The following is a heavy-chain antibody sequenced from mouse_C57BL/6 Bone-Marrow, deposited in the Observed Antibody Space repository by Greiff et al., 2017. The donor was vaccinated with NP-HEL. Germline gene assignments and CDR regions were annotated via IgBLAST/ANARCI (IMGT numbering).Heavy chain of an antibody. Sequence: QVHVKQPGAELVRPGSSVKLSCKASGYTFTSYWMHWVKQRPIQGLEWIGNIDPSDSETHYNQKFKDKATLTVDKSSSTAYMQLSSLTSEDSAVDYCARWDYSSNYYAMDYWGQGTSVTVSS. CDR3: ARWDYSSNYYAMDY. D-gene: IGHD1-1*01. CDR1: GYTFTSYW. V-gene: IGHV1-52*01. CDR2: IDPSDSET. J-gene: IGHJ4*01.